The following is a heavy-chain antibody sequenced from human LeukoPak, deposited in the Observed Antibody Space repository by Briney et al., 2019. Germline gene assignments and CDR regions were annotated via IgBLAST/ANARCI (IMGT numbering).Heavy chain of an antibody. CDR3: ARDFLPGIAAAGAFDY. Sequence: GGSLRLSCVASGFSFSDHYMDWVRQAPGKGLVWVSRIASDGSSTTYADSVKGRFSISRDNSKNTLYLQMNSLRAEDTAVYYCARDFLPGIAAAGAFDYWGQGTLVTVSS. J-gene: IGHJ4*02. CDR1: GFSFSDHY. CDR2: IASDGSST. D-gene: IGHD6-13*01. V-gene: IGHV3-74*01.